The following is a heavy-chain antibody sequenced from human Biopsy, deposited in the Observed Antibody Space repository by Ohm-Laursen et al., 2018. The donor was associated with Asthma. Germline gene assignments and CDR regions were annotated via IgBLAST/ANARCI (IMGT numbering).Heavy chain of an antibody. V-gene: IGHV3-7*01. D-gene: IGHD3-22*01. CDR1: GFTFGDYW. CDR2: IKHDGSEK. Sequence: SLRLSCSASGFTFGDYWMSWVRQVPGKGLEWVANIKHDGSEKNHVDSLKGRFTISRDNAKNSLYPQMNSLRAEDTAVYYCTRREYSDSRISPLDLWGHGTMVTVSS. J-gene: IGHJ3*01. CDR3: TRREYSDSRISPLDL.